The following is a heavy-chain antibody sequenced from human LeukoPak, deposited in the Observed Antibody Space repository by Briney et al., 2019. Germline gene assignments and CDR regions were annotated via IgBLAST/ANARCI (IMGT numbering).Heavy chain of an antibody. J-gene: IGHJ6*03. CDR1: GYTFTSYG. D-gene: IGHD3-3*01. CDR3: ARRVLIDYSYYYMDV. Sequence: ASVKVSCKASGYTFTSYGISWLRQAPGQGLEWMGWISTYNGHTNYAQKLQGRVTMTTDTSTSTAYMELRNLRSDDTAVYYCARRVLIDYSYYYMDVWGKGTTVTVSS. V-gene: IGHV1-18*01. CDR2: ISTYNGHT.